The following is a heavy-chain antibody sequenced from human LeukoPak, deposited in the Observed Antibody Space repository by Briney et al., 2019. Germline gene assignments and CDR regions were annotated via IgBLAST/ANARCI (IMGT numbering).Heavy chain of an antibody. V-gene: IGHV1-18*01. CDR1: GYTFTIYG. D-gene: IGHD3-3*01. Sequence: ASVKVSCKASGYTFTIYGISWVRQAPGQGLEWMGWISAYNGNTNYAQKLQGRVTMTTDTSTSTAYMELRSLRSDDTAVYYCAREETSITIFGVVIHTYYFDYWGQGTLVTVSS. CDR2: ISAYNGNT. CDR3: AREETSITIFGVVIHTYYFDY. J-gene: IGHJ4*02.